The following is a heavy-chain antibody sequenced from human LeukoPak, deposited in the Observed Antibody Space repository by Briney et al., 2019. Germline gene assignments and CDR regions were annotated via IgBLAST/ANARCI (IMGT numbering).Heavy chain of an antibody. CDR2: ISSSSSTI. D-gene: IGHD3-10*01. CDR1: GFTFSSYS. CDR3: ARVSGSGSYYRPVDY. V-gene: IGHV3-48*02. Sequence: GGSLRLSCAASGFTFSSYSMNWVRQAPGKGLEWVSYISSSSSTIYYADSVKGRFTISRDNAKNSLYLQMNNLRDEDTAVYYCARVSGSGSYYRPVDYWGQGTLVTVSS. J-gene: IGHJ4*02.